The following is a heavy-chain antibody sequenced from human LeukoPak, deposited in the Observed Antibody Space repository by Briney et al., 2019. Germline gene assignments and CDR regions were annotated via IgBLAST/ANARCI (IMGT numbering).Heavy chain of an antibody. D-gene: IGHD6-19*01. Sequence: ASVKVSCKASGYTFTSYYIHWVRQAPGQGLEWMGIINTSDGSTSYAQKFQGRVTMTRDTSTSTVYMELRSLRSEDTAVYYCARVDYSTAWYVTFDYWGQGTLVTVSS. V-gene: IGHV1-46*01. CDR2: INTSDGST. CDR3: ARVDYSTAWYVTFDY. J-gene: IGHJ4*02. CDR1: GYTFTSYY.